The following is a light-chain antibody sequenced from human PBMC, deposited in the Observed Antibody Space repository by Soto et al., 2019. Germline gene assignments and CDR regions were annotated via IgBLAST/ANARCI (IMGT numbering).Light chain of an antibody. Sequence: QSALTQPASVSGSPGQSITISCTGTSSDVGGYYYVSWYQHHPGKAPKLMIYQVSNRPSGVSNRFSGSKSGNTASLTISGLQAEDEADYYCSSYTSSNTFYVFGTGTKLIVL. J-gene: IGLJ1*01. CDR1: SSDVGGYYY. V-gene: IGLV2-14*01. CDR3: SSYTSSNTFYV. CDR2: QVS.